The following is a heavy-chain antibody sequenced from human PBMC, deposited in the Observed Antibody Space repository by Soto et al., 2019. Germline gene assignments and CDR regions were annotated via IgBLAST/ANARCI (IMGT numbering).Heavy chain of an antibody. V-gene: IGHV3-33*01. CDR1: GFTFSSYG. Sequence: QVQLVESGGGVVQPGRSLRLSCAASGFTFSSYGMHWVRQAPGKGLEWVAVIWYDGSNKYYTDSVKGRFTISRDNSKNTLYLQMNSLRAEDTAVYYCVRFKDGHNFYFDYWGQGTLVTVSS. CDR2: IWYDGSNK. CDR3: VRFKDGHNFYFDY. D-gene: IGHD2-15*01. J-gene: IGHJ4*02.